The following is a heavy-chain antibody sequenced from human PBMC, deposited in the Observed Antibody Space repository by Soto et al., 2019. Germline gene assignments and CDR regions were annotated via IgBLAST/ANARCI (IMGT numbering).Heavy chain of an antibody. V-gene: IGHV1-69*13. CDR3: AREGSGYNL. CDR2: IIPVFGRP. CDR1: GGSFSSFG. D-gene: IGHD5-12*01. Sequence: ASVKVSCRASGGSFSSFGISWVRQAPGQGLEWMGGIIPVFGRPNYAQRFRGRLTITADESTNTVYLELIDLRSEDTAVYYCAREGSGYNLWGQGTQVTVSS. J-gene: IGHJ1*01.